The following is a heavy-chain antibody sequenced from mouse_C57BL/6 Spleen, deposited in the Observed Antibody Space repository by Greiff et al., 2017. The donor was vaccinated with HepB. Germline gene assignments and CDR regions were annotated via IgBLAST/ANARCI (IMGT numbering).Heavy chain of an antibody. J-gene: IGHJ4*01. V-gene: IGHV1-19*01. CDR3: AREEVYYAMDY. CDR1: GYTFTDYY. Sequence: EVQLQQSGPVLVKPGASVKMSCKASGYTFTDYYMNWVKQSHGKSLEWIGVINPYNGGTSYNQKFKGKATLTVDKSSSTAYMELNSLTSEDSAVYYCAREEVYYAMDYWGQGTSVTVSS. CDR2: INPYNGGT.